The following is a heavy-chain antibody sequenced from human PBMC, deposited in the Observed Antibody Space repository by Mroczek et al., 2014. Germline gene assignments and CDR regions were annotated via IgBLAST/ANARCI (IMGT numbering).Heavy chain of an antibody. Sequence: QVQLQESGPGLVKPSETLSLTCTVSGGSISSSSYYWGWIRQTPGKGLEWIGSIYYSGSTYYNPSLKSRVTISVDTSKNQFSLKLSSVTAADTAVYYCASQYYYDSSGYYFDYWGQGTLVTVSS. CDR3: ASQYYYDSSGYYFDY. CDR1: GGSISSSSYY. V-gene: IGHV4-39*01. D-gene: IGHD3-22*01. J-gene: IGHJ4*02. CDR2: IYYSGST.